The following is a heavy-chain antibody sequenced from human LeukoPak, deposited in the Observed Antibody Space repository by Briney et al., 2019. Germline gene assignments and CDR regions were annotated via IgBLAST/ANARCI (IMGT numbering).Heavy chain of an antibody. CDR1: GFAFSEYW. CDR2: IKQDGSEK. D-gene: IGHD6-19*01. CDR3: ARTIAVAGTGDFGFDY. V-gene: IGHV3-7*01. J-gene: IGHJ4*02. Sequence: GGSLRLSCAASGFAFSEYWMSWVRQAPGKGLEWVANIKQDGSEKYYADSVKGRFTISRDNSKNTLYLQMNSLRAEDTAVYYCARTIAVAGTGDFGFDYWGQGTLVTVSS.